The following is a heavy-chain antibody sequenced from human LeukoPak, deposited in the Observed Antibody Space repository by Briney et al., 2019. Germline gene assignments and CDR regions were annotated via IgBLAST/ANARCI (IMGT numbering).Heavy chain of an antibody. J-gene: IGHJ6*02. D-gene: IGHD3-9*01. CDR3: AKGITGSRRSILTGYWAGLVWVSYYYYGMDV. V-gene: IGHV3-43*02. CDR2: ISGDGGST. CDR1: GFTFDDYA. Sequence: PGGSLRLSCAASGFTFDDYAMHWVRQAPGKGLEWVSLISGDGGSTYYADSVKGRFTISRDNSKNSLYLQMNSLRTEDTALYYCAKGITGSRRSILTGYWAGLVWVSYYYYGMDVWGQGTTVTVSS.